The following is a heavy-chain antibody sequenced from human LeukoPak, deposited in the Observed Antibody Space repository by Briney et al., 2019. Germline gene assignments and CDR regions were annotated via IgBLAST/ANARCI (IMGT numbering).Heavy chain of an antibody. CDR2: ISAYNGNT. J-gene: IGHJ6*02. D-gene: IGHD3-3*01. Sequence: GASVKVSCKASGYTFTSYGISWVRQAPGQGLEWMGWISAYNGNTNYAQKLQGRVTMTTDTSTSTAYMELRSLRSDGTAVYYCARAVDTIFGVVILHNYGMDVWGQGTTVTVSS. V-gene: IGHV1-18*01. CDR3: ARAVDTIFGVVILHNYGMDV. CDR1: GYTFTSYG.